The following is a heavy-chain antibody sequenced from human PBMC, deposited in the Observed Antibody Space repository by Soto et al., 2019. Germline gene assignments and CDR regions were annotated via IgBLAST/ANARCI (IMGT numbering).Heavy chain of an antibody. CDR2: ISYDGSNK. J-gene: IGHJ2*01. D-gene: IGHD3-9*01. V-gene: IGHV3-30*18. Sequence: QVQLVESRGGVVQPGGSLRLSCAASGFTFSRYGMHWVRQALGKGLEWVAVISYDGSNKDYADSVKGRFTISRDNSKNTLYLQMNSLRAEDTAVYYCAKGTSDILTGYPFYWYFDLWGRGTLVTVST. CDR3: AKGTSDILTGYPFYWYFDL. CDR1: GFTFSRYG.